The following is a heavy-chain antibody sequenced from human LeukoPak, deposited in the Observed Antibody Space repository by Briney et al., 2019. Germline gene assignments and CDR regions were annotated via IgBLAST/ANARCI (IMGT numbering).Heavy chain of an antibody. D-gene: IGHD2-2*01. J-gene: IGHJ3*02. CDR2: IYYSGST. V-gene: IGHV4-31*03. Sequence: PSETLSLTCTVSGGSISSGGYYWSWIRQHPGKGLEWIVYIYYSGSTYYNPSLKSRVTISVDTSKNQFSLKLSSVTAADTAVYYCARVGGYCSSTSCDAFDIWGQGTMVTVSS. CDR3: ARVGGYCSSTSCDAFDI. CDR1: GGSISSGGYY.